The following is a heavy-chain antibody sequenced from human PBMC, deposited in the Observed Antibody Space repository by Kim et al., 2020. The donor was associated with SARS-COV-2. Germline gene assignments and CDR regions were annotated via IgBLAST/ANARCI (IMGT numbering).Heavy chain of an antibody. J-gene: IGHJ4*02. Sequence: GGSLRLSCVASGITFGAFGMSWVRQAPGKGLKWVAVIKGQDDITYSADSVRGRFPSSRDSSKTPLYLQMNSLSADDTPFYYFVEDAILDSSGRGMLVTVS. CDR2: IKGQDDIT. V-gene: IGHV3-23*01. CDR1: GITFGAFG. CDR3: VEDAILDS.